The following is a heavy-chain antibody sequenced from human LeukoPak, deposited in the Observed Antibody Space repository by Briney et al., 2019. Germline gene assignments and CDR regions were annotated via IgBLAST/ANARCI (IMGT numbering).Heavy chain of an antibody. V-gene: IGHV3-33*01. CDR3: ARDGCSTTSCFDY. Sequence: GRSLRLSCAASRFPFSSYSMYWVRQAPGKGLEWVAFIWYDGSNQHYADSVKGRFTVSRDHSRNTVYLQMNSLRAEDTAVYYCARDGCSTTSCFDYWGQGTLVTVSS. CDR1: RFPFSSYS. D-gene: IGHD2-2*01. J-gene: IGHJ4*02. CDR2: IWYDGSNQ.